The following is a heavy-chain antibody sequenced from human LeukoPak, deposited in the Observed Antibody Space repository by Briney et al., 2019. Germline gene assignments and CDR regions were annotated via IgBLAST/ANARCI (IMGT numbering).Heavy chain of an antibody. Sequence: PPGRSLRLSCVASGFTFSNYGMHWVRQAPGKGLEWVAVIWYDGSNKYYADSVKGRFTISRDNSKNTLYLQMNSLRAEDTAVYYCARWYYYDSSGPPDHWGQGTLVTVSS. CDR3: ARWYYYDSSGPPDH. V-gene: IGHV3-33*01. J-gene: IGHJ4*02. CDR2: IWYDGSNK. CDR1: GFTFSNYG. D-gene: IGHD3-22*01.